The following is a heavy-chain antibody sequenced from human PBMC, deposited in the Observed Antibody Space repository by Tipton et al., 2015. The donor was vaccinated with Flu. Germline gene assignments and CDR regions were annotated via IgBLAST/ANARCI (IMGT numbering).Heavy chain of an antibody. CDR1: GFTFSSYS. Sequence: SLRLSCAASGFTFSSYSMNWVRQAPGKGLEWVSSISSSSSYIYYADSVKGRFTISRDNAKNSLYLQMNSLRAEDTAVYYCAREGWLAARRIDYWGQGTLVTVSS. CDR2: ISSSSSYI. J-gene: IGHJ4*02. CDR3: AREGWLAARRIDY. V-gene: IGHV3-21*04. D-gene: IGHD6-13*01.